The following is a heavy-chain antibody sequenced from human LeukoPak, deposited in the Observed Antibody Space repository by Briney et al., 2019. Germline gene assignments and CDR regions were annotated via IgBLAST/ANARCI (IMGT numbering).Heavy chain of an antibody. Sequence: GGSLRLSCAPSGFTFYDYAMHWVRHAPGKGLEWVSGISRNSGRIGYADSVKGRFTISRDNAKNSLYLQMNSLRVEDTALYYCAKDGDDYFDYWGQGTLVTVSS. V-gene: IGHV3-9*01. CDR1: GFTFYDYA. CDR3: AKDGDDYFDY. CDR2: ISRNSGRI. J-gene: IGHJ4*02.